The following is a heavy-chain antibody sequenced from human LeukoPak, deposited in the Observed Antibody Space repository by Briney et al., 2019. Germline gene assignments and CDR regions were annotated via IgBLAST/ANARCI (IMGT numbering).Heavy chain of an antibody. CDR3: ARGGSSPFYFGGQVF. J-gene: IGHJ4*02. V-gene: IGHV5-51*01. Sequence: GESLKISCQGSGYLFSNYYIGWARQMPGKGLEWIGIIYPGDSGTRYSPSFQGQVTMSADTSTKRAYLHWSSLKASDSATYYCARGGSSPFYFGGQVFWGQGTVVTVSS. CDR2: IYPGDSGT. CDR1: GYLFSNYY. D-gene: IGHD3-10*01.